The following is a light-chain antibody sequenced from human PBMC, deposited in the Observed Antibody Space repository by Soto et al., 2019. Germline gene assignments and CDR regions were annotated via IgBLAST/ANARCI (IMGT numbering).Light chain of an antibody. Sequence: SITIACTGXXXXVGGYNYVSWFQQHPGKAPKLMIYEVSNRPSGVSNRFSASKSGNTASLTISGLQAEDEATYYCSSYSSSSTLVFGTGTKLTVL. V-gene: IGLV2-14*01. J-gene: IGLJ1*01. CDR3: SSYSSSSTLV. CDR1: XXXVGGYNY. CDR2: EVS.